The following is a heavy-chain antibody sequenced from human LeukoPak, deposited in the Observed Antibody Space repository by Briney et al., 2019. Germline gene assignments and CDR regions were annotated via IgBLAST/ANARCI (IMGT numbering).Heavy chain of an antibody. J-gene: IGHJ4*02. CDR1: GFTVSSNY. V-gene: IGHV3-53*01. Sequence: GGSLRLSCAASGFTVSSNYMSWVRQAPGKGLEWVSVIYSGGSTYYADSVKGRFTISRDNSKNTLYLQMNSLRAKDTAVYYCNYDFWSGNDYWGQGTLVTVSS. D-gene: IGHD3-3*01. CDR2: IYSGGST. CDR3: NYDFWSGNDY.